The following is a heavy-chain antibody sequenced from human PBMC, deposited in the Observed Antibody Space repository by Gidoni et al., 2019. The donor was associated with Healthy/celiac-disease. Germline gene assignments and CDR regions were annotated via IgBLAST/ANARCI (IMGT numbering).Heavy chain of an antibody. J-gene: IGHJ4*02. CDR2: IYYSGST. D-gene: IGHD2-2*01. V-gene: IGHV4-31*03. CDR3: ARGSRDIVVVPAAALFDY. Sequence: QVHLQESGPGLVKPSQTLSLPCTVPGGSISSGGYYWSWIRQHPGKGLEWIGYIYYSGSTYYNPSLKSRVTISVDTSKNQFSLKLSSVTAADTAVYYCARGSRDIVVVPAAALFDYWGQGTLVTVSS. CDR1: GGSISSGGYY.